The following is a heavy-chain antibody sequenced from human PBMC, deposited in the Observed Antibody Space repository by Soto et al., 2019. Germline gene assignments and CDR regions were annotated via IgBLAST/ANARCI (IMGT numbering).Heavy chain of an antibody. V-gene: IGHV4-39*01. Sequence: SETPSLTCTVSGGSISSSSYYWGWIRQPPGKGLEWIGSIYYSGSTYYNPSLKSRVTISVDTSKNQFSLKLSSVTAADTAVYYCARHVQWEPTEWFDPWGQGTLVTVS. CDR3: ARHVQWEPTEWFDP. CDR2: IYYSGST. J-gene: IGHJ5*02. CDR1: GGSISSSSYY. D-gene: IGHD1-26*01.